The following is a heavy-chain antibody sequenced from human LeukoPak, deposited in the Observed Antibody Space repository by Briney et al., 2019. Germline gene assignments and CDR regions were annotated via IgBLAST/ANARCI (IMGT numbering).Heavy chain of an antibody. CDR2: ISYDGSKK. J-gene: IGHJ4*02. CDR1: GFTFNNYG. D-gene: IGHD3-10*01. CDR3: ARARVPGELNY. Sequence: PGGSLRLSCAASGFTFNNYGMHWVRQAPGKGLEWVAVISYDGSKKYHADSVKGRFTISRDNAKNSLYLQMNSLRAEDTAVYYCARARVPGELNYWGQGTLVTVSS. V-gene: IGHV3-30*03.